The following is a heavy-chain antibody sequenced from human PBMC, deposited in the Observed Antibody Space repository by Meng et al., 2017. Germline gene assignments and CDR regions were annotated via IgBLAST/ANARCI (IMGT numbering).Heavy chain of an antibody. V-gene: IGHV1-69*05. CDR1: GGTFSSYA. CDR2: IIPIFGTA. J-gene: IGHJ5*02. D-gene: IGHD2-15*01. CDR3: AREAAAPYCSGGSCYSGVWFDP. Sequence: SVKVSCKASGGTFSSYAISWVRQAPGQGLEWMGGIIPIFGTANYAQKFQGRVTITTDESTSTAYMELSSLRSEDTAVSYCAREAAAPYCSGGSCYSGVWFDPWGQGTLVTVSS.